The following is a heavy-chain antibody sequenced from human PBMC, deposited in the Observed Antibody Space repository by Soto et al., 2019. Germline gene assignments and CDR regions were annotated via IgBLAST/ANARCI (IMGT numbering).Heavy chain of an antibody. Sequence: QVQLVQSGAEVKKPGASVKVSCKASGYTFTSYAMHWVRQAPGQRLEWMGWINAGNGNKKYSQKFQGRVTITRDTSASTAYMELSSLRSEDTAVYYCARGFHDYGDYYFDYWGQGTLVTVSS. J-gene: IGHJ4*02. D-gene: IGHD4-17*01. CDR1: GYTFTSYA. CDR3: ARGFHDYGDYYFDY. V-gene: IGHV1-3*01. CDR2: INAGNGNK.